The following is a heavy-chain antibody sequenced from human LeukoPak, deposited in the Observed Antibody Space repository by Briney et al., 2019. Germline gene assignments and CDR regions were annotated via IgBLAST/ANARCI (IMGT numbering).Heavy chain of an antibody. CDR2: ISGSGGST. J-gene: IGHJ4*02. D-gene: IGHD2-15*01. Sequence: QSGGSLRLSCAASGFTFSSYAMSWVRQAPGKGPEWVSAISGSGGSTNYADSVKGRFTISRDNSKNTLYLQMNSLRAEDTAVFYCAKTGVGYCTGGSCSAADYWGQGTLVTVSS. CDR1: GFTFSSYA. CDR3: AKTGVGYCTGGSCSAADY. V-gene: IGHV3-23*01.